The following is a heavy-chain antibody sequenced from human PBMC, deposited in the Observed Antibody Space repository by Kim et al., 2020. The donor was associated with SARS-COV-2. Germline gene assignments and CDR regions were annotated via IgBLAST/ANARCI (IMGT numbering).Heavy chain of an antibody. Sequence: GGSLRLSCAASGFTFSIYEMTWVRQAPGKGLEWVSYISSSGGTIYYADSVKGRFTISRDNAKNSLYLQMISLRAEDTAVYYCARVTYGSLYWYFDLGGRGTLVTVSS. J-gene: IGHJ2*01. D-gene: IGHD2-21*02. CDR2: ISSSGGTI. CDR1: GFTFSIYE. V-gene: IGHV3-48*03. CDR3: ARVTYGSLYWYFDL.